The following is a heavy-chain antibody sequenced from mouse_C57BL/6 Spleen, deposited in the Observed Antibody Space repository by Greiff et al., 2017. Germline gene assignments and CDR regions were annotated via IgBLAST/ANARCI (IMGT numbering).Heavy chain of an antibody. CDR1: GFSLTSYG. J-gene: IGHJ1*03. D-gene: IGHD2-5*01. CDR2: IWSDGST. Sequence: VKVVESGPGLVAPSQSLSITCTVSGFSLTSYGVHWVRQPPGKGLEWLVVIWSDGSTTYNSALKSRLSISKDNSKSQVFLKMNSLQTDDTAMYYCARHECSNHWYFDVWGTGTTVTVSS. CDR3: ARHECSNHWYFDV. V-gene: IGHV2-6-1*01.